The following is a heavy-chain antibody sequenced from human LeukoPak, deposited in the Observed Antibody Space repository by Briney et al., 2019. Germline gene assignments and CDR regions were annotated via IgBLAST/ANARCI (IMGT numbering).Heavy chain of an antibody. Sequence: GGSLRLSCAASGFTFSSYWMSWVRQAPGKGLEWVANIKQDGSEKYYVDSVKGRFTISRDNAKNSLYLQMNSLRAEDTAVYYCARDLCSSTSCYGANYYYYGMDVWGQGTTVTVSS. CDR2: IKQDGSEK. D-gene: IGHD2-2*01. CDR1: GFTFSSYW. J-gene: IGHJ6*02. CDR3: ARDLCSSTSCYGANYYYYGMDV. V-gene: IGHV3-7*01.